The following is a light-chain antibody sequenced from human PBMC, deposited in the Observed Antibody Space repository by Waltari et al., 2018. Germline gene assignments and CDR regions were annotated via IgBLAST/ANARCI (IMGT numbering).Light chain of an antibody. CDR2: DVT. V-gene: IGLV2-14*03. Sequence: QSALTQPVSVSGSPGQSLTISCTGTISAVGGDNYVPWYQQHPGKAPKLLIYDVTNRPSGVSNRFSGSKSGNTASLTISGLQAEDEADYHCSSFTSSSTLVFGTGTKVTVL. J-gene: IGLJ1*01. CDR1: ISAVGGDNY. CDR3: SSFTSSSTLV.